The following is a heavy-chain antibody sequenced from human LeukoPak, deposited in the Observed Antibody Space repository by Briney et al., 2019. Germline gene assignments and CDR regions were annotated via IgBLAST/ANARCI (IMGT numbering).Heavy chain of an antibody. D-gene: IGHD3-22*01. CDR2: FFYSGST. V-gene: IGHV4-59*12. CDR1: GGSISSYY. J-gene: IGHJ4*02. Sequence: SETLSLTCTISGGSISSYYWSWIRQPPGKGLEWIGYFFYSGSTHYNPSLKSRVTISVDMSKNQFSLKLSSVTAADTAVYYCARAQDFSDSSGPNYLDFWGQGILVTVSS. CDR3: ARAQDFSDSSGPNYLDF.